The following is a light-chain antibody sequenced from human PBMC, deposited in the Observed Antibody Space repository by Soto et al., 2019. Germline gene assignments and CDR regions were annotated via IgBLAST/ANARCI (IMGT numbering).Light chain of an antibody. J-gene: IGKJ5*01. Sequence: EILLTQSPGTLSLSPGERAPLSCRASLIVPSNYLVWYQQKPGQAPRLLIYGASSRATGIPDRFSGSGSGTDFTLTISRLEPEDFAVYYCQQCGSSPITFGQGTRLEIK. CDR1: LIVPSNY. CDR3: QQCGSSPIT. CDR2: GAS. V-gene: IGKV3-20*01.